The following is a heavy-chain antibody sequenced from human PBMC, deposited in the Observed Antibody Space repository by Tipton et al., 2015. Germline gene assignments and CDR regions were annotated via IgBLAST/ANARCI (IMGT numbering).Heavy chain of an antibody. D-gene: IGHD3-10*01. CDR2: ISAYNGNT. V-gene: IGHV1-18*01. Sequence: QSGAEVKKPGASVKVSCKTSGYTFTSYGFSWVRQAPGQGLEWMGWISAYNGNTNYAQKLQGRVTMTTDTSTSTAYMELRSLRSDDTAVFYCARDPRYYYGSGGLYYFDYWGQGTLVTVSS. CDR3: ARDPRYYYGSGGLYYFDY. CDR1: GYTFTSYG. J-gene: IGHJ4*02.